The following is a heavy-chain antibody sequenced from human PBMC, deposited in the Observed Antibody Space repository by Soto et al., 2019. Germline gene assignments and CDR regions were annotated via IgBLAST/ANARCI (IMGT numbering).Heavy chain of an antibody. D-gene: IGHD3-16*02. V-gene: IGHV3-23*01. J-gene: IGHJ4*02. Sequence: GGSLRLSCAASGFTFSSYAMSWVRQAPGKGLEWVSAISGSGGSTYYADSVKGRFTISRDNSKNTLYLQMNSLRAEDTAVYYCAKELMITFGGVIATGGFDYWGQGTLVTVSS. CDR2: ISGSGGST. CDR3: AKELMITFGGVIATGGFDY. CDR1: GFTFSSYA.